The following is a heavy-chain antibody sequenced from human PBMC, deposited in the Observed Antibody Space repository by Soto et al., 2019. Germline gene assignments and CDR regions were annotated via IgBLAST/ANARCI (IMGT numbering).Heavy chain of an antibody. CDR3: AKDLGSGWYRGYFDY. D-gene: IGHD6-19*01. CDR2: ISYDGSNK. Sequence: QVQLVESGGGVVQPGRSLRLSCAASGFTFSSYGMHWVRQAPGKGLEWVAVISYDGSNKYYADSVKGRFTISRDNSKNTLYLQMNSLRAEATAVYYCAKDLGSGWYRGYFDYWGQGTLVTVSS. J-gene: IGHJ4*02. V-gene: IGHV3-30*18. CDR1: GFTFSSYG.